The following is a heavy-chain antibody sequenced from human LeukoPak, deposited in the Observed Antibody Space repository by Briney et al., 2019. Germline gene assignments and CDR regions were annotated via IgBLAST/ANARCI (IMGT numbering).Heavy chain of an antibody. CDR3: ARPRYRSSTSCYTFDY. J-gene: IGHJ4*02. V-gene: IGHV4-4*09. CDR2: IYTSGST. Sequence: SETLSLTCTVSGGSISSYYWSWIRQPPGKGLEWIGYIYTSGSTNYNPSLKSRVTISVDTSKNQFSLKLSSVTAADTAVYYCARPRYRSSTSCYTFDYWGQGTLVTVSS. D-gene: IGHD2-2*02. CDR1: GGSISSYY.